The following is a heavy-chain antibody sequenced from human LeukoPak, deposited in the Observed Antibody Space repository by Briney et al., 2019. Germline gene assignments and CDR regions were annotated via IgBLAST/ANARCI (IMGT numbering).Heavy chain of an antibody. CDR1: GGTFSSYA. Sequence: SVKVSCKASGGTFSSYAISWVRQAPGQGLEWMGGIIPIFGTANYAQKFQGRVTITADESTSTAYMELSSLRSEDTAVYFCASAPRYSSSWPNNWFDPWSQGTLVTVSS. D-gene: IGHD6-13*01. CDR2: IIPIFGTA. V-gene: IGHV1-69*13. CDR3: ASAPRYSSSWPNNWFDP. J-gene: IGHJ5*02.